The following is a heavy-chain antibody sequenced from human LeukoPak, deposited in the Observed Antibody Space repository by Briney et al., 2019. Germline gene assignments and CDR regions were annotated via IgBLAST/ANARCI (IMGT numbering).Heavy chain of an antibody. D-gene: IGHD2-2*01. V-gene: IGHV3-23*01. J-gene: IGHJ4*02. CDR1: GFTFSTYA. CDR3: AKDKSCSTVSCYVGY. CDR2: ISGSGGST. Sequence: GGSLRLSCAASGFTFSTYAMSWVRQAPGKGLEWVSGISGSGGSTYYADSVKGWFTISRDNSKNTLYLQMNSLRAEDTAVYYCAKDKSCSTVSCYVGYWGQGTLVTVSS.